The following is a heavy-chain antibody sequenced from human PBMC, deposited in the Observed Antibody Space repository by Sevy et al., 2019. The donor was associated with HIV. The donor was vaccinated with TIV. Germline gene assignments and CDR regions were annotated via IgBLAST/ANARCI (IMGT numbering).Heavy chain of an antibody. J-gene: IGHJ1*01. CDR3: TTGGRRGVRGVRGS. CDR1: GFTFSDAW. CDR2: IKRKSDGGTG. V-gene: IGHV3-15*07. Sequence: GGSLRLSCAASGFTFSDAWMNWVRQAPGKGLEWVGRIKRKSDGGTGDYAASVRGRFSILRDDSKNMAYLEMKSLGTDDTAVYYCTTGGRRGVRGVRGSWGQGILVTVSS. D-gene: IGHD3-10*01.